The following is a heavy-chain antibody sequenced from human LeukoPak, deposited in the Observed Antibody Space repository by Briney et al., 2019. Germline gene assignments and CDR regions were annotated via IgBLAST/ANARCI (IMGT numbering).Heavy chain of an antibody. D-gene: IGHD3-9*01. V-gene: IGHV3-74*01. CDR1: GFTFSSDW. CDR2: INRDGRST. J-gene: IGHJ4*02. CDR3: ARHPYDILTGPSFDY. Sequence: GGSLRLSCAASGFTFSSDWMHWVRQAPGKGLVWVSRINRDGRSTTYADSVKGRFTISRDNAKNALYLQMNSLRAEDTAVYYCARHPYDILTGPSFDYWGQGTLVTVSS.